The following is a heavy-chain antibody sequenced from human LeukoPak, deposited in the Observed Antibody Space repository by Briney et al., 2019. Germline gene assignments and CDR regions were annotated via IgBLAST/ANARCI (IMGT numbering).Heavy chain of an antibody. CDR1: GLTFSSYG. Sequence: GGSLRLSCAASGLTFSSYGMHWVRQAPGKGLEWVAVIWYDGSNKYYADSVKGRFTISRDNSKNTLYLQMNSLRAEDTAVYYCARDRYYDSSAQSGLDYWGQGTLVTVSS. J-gene: IGHJ4*02. CDR2: IWYDGSNK. D-gene: IGHD3-22*01. V-gene: IGHV3-33*08. CDR3: ARDRYYDSSAQSGLDY.